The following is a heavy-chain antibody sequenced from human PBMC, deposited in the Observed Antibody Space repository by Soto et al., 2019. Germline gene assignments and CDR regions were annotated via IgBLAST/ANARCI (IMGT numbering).Heavy chain of an antibody. CDR2: ISSSGSTI. CDR1: GFTFSSYE. CDR3: AREGSRVVAY. D-gene: IGHD2-2*01. J-gene: IGHJ4*02. Sequence: GSLRLSCAASGFTFSSYEMNWVRQAPGKGLEWVSYISSSGSTIYYADSVKGRFTISRDNAKNSLYLQMNSLRAEDTAVYYCAREGSRVVAYWGQGTLVTVSS. V-gene: IGHV3-48*03.